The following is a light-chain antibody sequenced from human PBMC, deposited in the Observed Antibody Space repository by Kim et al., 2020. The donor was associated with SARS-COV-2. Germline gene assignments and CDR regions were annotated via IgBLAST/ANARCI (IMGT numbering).Light chain of an antibody. CDR2: DAS. CDR1: QSVSSY. J-gene: IGKJ4*01. Sequence: LSPGERATLSCRASQSVSSYLAWYQQKPGQAPRLLIYDASNRATGIPARFSGSGSGTDFTLTISSLEPEDFAVYYCQQRSNWSLTVGGGTKVDIK. CDR3: QQRSNWSLT. V-gene: IGKV3-11*01.